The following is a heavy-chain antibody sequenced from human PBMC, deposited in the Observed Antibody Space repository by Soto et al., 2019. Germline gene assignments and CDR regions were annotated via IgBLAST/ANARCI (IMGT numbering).Heavy chain of an antibody. Sequence: ASVKVSGKASGYTFTSYYMHWVRPAPGQGLEWMGIINPSGGSTSSAQKFQGRVTMTRDTSTSTVYMELSSLRSEDTAVYYCARDKGNSSSPGDYYYYYYGMDFWGQGTTVTVPS. CDR3: ARDKGNSSSPGDYYYYYYGMDF. D-gene: IGHD6-6*01. CDR1: GYTFTSYY. V-gene: IGHV1-46*01. J-gene: IGHJ6*02. CDR2: INPSGGST.